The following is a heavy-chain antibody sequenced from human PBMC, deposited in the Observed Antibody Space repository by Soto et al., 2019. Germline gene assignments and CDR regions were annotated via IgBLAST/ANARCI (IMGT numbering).Heavy chain of an antibody. CDR1: GGSISSGAYY. V-gene: IGHV4-31*03. J-gene: IGHJ4*02. CDR2: IYYSGST. D-gene: IGHD1-26*01. CDR3: ARDIGGYGKFDY. Sequence: SETLSLTCSVSGGSISSGAYYWTWTRQHPGKGLEWIGYIYYSGSTYYNPSLKSRVTISVDTSKNQFSLRLTSVTAADTAVYYCARDIGGYGKFDYWGQGALVT.